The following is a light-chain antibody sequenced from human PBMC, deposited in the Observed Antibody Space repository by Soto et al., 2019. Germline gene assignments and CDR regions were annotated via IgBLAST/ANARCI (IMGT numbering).Light chain of an antibody. J-gene: IGKJ5*01. CDR3: QQYGSSLST. CDR1: QSVSSSY. V-gene: IGKV3-20*01. CDR2: GSS. Sequence: ESVLTQSPGNLSLSPGERATLSCRASQSVSSSYLAGYQQKPGQAPRLLIYGSSSRATGNPDRFSGSGSGTDFTLTIIILEPEDYAVYYCQQYGSSLSTFGQGTRLEIK.